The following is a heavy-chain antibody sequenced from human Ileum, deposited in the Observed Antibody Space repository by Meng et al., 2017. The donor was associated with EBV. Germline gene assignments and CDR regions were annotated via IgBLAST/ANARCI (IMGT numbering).Heavy chain of an antibody. V-gene: IGHV3-53*01. J-gene: IGHJ4*02. D-gene: IGHD3/OR15-3a*01. CDR1: GFHVRCYH. CDR2: IYIGGET. CDR3: ARGPDWAKGGY. Sequence: LVESGGGLIQPGGYLRLSCARSGFHVRCYHMSWLRQGPGKGLGGVSTIYIGGETFYADSVKDRFTISRENTKNTLFLQMNRLTVEDTAVYYCARGPDWAKGGYWGLGTLVTVSS.